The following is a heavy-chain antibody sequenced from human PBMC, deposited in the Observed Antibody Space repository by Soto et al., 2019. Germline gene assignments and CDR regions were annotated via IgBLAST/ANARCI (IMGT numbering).Heavy chain of an antibody. CDR1: GFTFSSFA. D-gene: IGHD3-10*01. CDR2: ISSDGDTT. J-gene: IGHJ6*03. Sequence: EVQLVESGGGLVQPGGSLRLSCGASGFTFSSFAMYWVRRAPGKGLEYISGISSDGDTTDYANSVKGRFTISRDNSKSTLYLQLGSLRADDIAVYYCARDRGITIVRGLICYYNYMDVWGEGTTVTVSS. CDR3: ARDRGITIVRGLICYYNYMDV. V-gene: IGHV3-64*01.